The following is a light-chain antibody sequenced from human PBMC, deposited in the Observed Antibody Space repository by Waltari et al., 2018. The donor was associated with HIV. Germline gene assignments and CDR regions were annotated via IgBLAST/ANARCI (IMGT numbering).Light chain of an antibody. CDR2: GAF. Sequence: EIVLTQSPGTLSLSPGDRGSPSRWASQRVVTSHLAWYQQKPGQAPRLLIYGAFNRATGIPDRFSGSGSGTDFTLTISRLEPEDVAVYYCQQYATSLPTFGQGTKVEIK. V-gene: IGKV3-20*01. J-gene: IGKJ1*01. CDR3: QQYATSLPT. CDR1: QRVVTSH.